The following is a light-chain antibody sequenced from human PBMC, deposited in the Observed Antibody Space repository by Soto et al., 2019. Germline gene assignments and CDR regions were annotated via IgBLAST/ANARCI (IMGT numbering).Light chain of an antibody. CDR2: SAS. CDR3: QKFNTAPLT. V-gene: IGKV1-27*01. CDR1: QDVGVD. J-gene: IGKJ5*01. Sequence: DIQMNQSPSSLSASVRDRVTITCRASQDVGVDLAWYQQKPGKVPELLICSASTLQSGVPSRFSGSGSGTDFTLTISSLPPEDVATYLCQKFNTAPLTFGQGTRLEIK.